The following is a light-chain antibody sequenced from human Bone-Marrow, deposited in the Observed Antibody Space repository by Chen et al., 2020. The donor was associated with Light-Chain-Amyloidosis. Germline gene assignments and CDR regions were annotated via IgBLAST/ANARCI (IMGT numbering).Light chain of an antibody. CDR3: QAWDSNMVV. V-gene: IGLV3-1*01. J-gene: IGLJ2*01. CDR1: KLGEKY. Sequence: SYELTQPPSVSVSPGQTASITCSGDKLGEKYACWYQQKPGQSPVLVIYQDNKRPSGISERFSGSNSGDTATLTLSGTQAMDEADHYCQAWDSNMVVFGGGTKLTVL. CDR2: QDN.